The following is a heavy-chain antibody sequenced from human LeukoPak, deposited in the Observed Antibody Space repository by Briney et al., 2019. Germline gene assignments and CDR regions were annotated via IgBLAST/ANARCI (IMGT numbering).Heavy chain of an antibody. CDR3: GRDGSGSPDY. D-gene: IGHD3-10*01. Sequence: GGSLRLSCAASGFTFSSYGMHWVRQAPGKGLEWVAVISYDGSNKYYADSVKGRFTISRDNSKNTLYLQMNSLRAEDTAVYYCGRDGSGSPDYWGQGTLVTVSS. V-gene: IGHV3-30*03. J-gene: IGHJ4*02. CDR1: GFTFSSYG. CDR2: ISYDGSNK.